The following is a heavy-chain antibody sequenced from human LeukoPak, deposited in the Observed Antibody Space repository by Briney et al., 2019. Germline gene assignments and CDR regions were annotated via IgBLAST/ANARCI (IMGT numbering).Heavy chain of an antibody. CDR3: AKDYYRGTWYRLGCFDS. CDR1: GFTFSSYG. V-gene: IGHV3-30*18. CDR2: ISNDGSNK. J-gene: IGHJ4*02. Sequence: PGSSLRLSCAASGFTFSSYGMHWVRQAPGKGLEWVAVISNDGSNKYYADSVKGRFTISRDNSKNTLYLQMNSLRAEDTAVYYCAKDYYRGTWYRLGCFDSWGQGTLVTVSS. D-gene: IGHD3-10*01.